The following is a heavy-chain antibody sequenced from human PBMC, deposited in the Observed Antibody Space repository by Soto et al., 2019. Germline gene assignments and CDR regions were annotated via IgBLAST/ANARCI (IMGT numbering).Heavy chain of an antibody. J-gene: IGHJ4*02. CDR2: ISAYNGNT. CDR1: GYTFTSYG. V-gene: IGHV1-18*01. CDR3: ARGAIFGVVTYYFDY. Sequence: GASVKVSCKASGYTFTSYGISWVRQAPGQGLEWMGWISAYNGNTNYAQKLQGRVTMTTDTSTSTAYMELRSLRSDDTAVYYCARGAIFGVVTYYFDYWGQGTLVTVSS. D-gene: IGHD3-3*01.